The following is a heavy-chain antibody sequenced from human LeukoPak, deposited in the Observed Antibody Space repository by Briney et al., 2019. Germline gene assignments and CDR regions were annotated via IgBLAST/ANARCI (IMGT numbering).Heavy chain of an antibody. CDR1: GGSISSSSYY. J-gene: IGHJ3*02. CDR2: IYYSGST. CDR3: ARDYYDILTGPSHAFDI. D-gene: IGHD3-9*01. V-gene: IGHV4-39*07. Sequence: PSETLSLTCTVSGGSISSSSYYWGWIRQPPGKGLEWIGSIYYSGSTYYNPSLKSRVTISVDTSKNQFSLKLSSVTAADTAVYYCARDYYDILTGPSHAFDIWGQGTMVTVSS.